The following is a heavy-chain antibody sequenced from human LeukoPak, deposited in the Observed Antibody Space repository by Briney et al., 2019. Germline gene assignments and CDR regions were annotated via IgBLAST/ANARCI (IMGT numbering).Heavy chain of an antibody. V-gene: IGHV4-34*01. J-gene: IGHJ6*03. Sequence: PSETLSLTCAVYGGSFSGYYWSWIRQPPGKGLEWIGEINHSGSTNYNPSLKSRVTISVDTSKNQFSLRLSSVTAADTAVYYCARTDFWSGYYPYYYYYYMDVWGKGTTVTVSS. D-gene: IGHD3-3*01. CDR1: GGSFSGYY. CDR2: INHSGST. CDR3: ARTDFWSGYYPYYYYYYMDV.